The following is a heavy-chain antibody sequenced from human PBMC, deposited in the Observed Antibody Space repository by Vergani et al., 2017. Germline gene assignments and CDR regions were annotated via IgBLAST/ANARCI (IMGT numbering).Heavy chain of an antibody. V-gene: IGHV1-69*18. CDR2: IIPIFGTA. D-gene: IGHD3-16*02. CDR1: GGTFSSYA. J-gene: IGHJ4*02. CDR3: ARDGMITFGGVIEHMGQFDY. Sequence: QVQLVQSGAEVKKPGSSVKVSCKASGGTFSSYAISWVRQAPGQGLEWMGRIIPIFGTANYAQKFQGRVTITADESTSTAYMELSSLRSEDTAVYYCARDGMITFGGVIEHMGQFDYWGQGTLVTGSS.